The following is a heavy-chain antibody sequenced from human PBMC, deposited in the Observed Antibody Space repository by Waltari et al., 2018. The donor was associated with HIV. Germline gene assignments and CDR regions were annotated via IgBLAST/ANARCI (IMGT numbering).Heavy chain of an antibody. CDR3: ARTAATRDAFDI. J-gene: IGHJ3*02. D-gene: IGHD6-25*01. Sequence: QVQLVESGGGVVQPGRSLRPSCAASGFIFRRYGMHWVRQAPGKGLEWVAVIWYDGSNKYYADSVKGRFTISRDNSKNTLYLQMNSLRAEDTAVYYCARTAATRDAFDIWGQGTMVTVSS. CDR2: IWYDGSNK. V-gene: IGHV3-33*01. CDR1: GFIFRRYG.